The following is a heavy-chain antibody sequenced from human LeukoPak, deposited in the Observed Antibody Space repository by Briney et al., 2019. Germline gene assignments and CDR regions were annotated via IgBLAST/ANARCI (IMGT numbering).Heavy chain of an antibody. V-gene: IGHV1-3*01. CDR2: INAGNGKT. J-gene: IGHJ4*02. D-gene: IGHD4-17*01. Sequence: ASVKVSCKASGYIFSDYAIQWVRQAPGQGLEWMGWINAGNGKTKYSQKFQGRVTITRETSASTAYMELSGLRSEDTAVYYCARARWTSTVTTYYLDYWGQGTLVTVSP. CDR3: ARARWTSTVTTYYLDY. CDR1: GYIFSDYA.